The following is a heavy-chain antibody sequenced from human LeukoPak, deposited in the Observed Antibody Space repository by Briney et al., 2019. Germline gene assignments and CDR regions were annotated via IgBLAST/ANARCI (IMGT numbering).Heavy chain of an antibody. CDR3: AREGDHFWSGYYIDY. V-gene: IGHV1-18*01. Sequence: ASVKVSCKASGYTFTSYGISWGRQAPGQGLEWRGWSSAYNGKTNYAQKLQGRVTSTTDTSTSTAYMEMRRLRDVDTAVYYCAREGDHFWSGYYIDYWGQGTLVTVSS. CDR2: SSAYNGKT. CDR1: GYTFTSYG. D-gene: IGHD3-3*02. J-gene: IGHJ4*02.